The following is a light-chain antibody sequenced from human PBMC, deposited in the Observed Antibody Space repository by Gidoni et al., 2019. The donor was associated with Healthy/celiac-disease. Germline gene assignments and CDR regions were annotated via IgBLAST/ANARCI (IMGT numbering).Light chain of an antibody. Sequence: DIVMTQSPDSLAVSLGERATINCKSSQSVLYSSNKKNYLAWYHQKPGQPPKLLIYWASTRESGVPDRFSGSGSGTDFTLTISSLQAEDVAVYYCQQYYSTPVTFGQGTKLEIK. CDR2: WAS. J-gene: IGKJ2*01. V-gene: IGKV4-1*01. CDR3: QQYYSTPVT. CDR1: QSVLYSSNKKNY.